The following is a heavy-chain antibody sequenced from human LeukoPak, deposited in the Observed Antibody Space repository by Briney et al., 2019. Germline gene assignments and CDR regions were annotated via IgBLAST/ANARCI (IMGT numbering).Heavy chain of an antibody. D-gene: IGHD3-10*02. CDR2: INPKSGGT. CDR3: TRAPMF. V-gene: IGHV1-2*02. CDR1: GYTFTGYY. Sequence: GASVKVSCKASGYTFTGYYLHWVRQGPGQGLEWMGCINPKSGGTIYAQKFQGRVTMTRDSSISIAYMEVSGLTSDDTAMSYCTRAPMFWGQGTLVTASS. J-gene: IGHJ4*02.